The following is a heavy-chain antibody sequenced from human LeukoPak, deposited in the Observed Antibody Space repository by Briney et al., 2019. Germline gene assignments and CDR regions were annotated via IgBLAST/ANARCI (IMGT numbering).Heavy chain of an antibody. CDR2: INHSGST. J-gene: IGHJ3*02. CDR3: ARGHGSRGTTGTLDAFDI. V-gene: IGHV4-34*01. CDR1: GGSFSGYY. D-gene: IGHD1-1*01. Sequence: SETLSLTCAVYGGSFSGYYWSWIRQPPGRGLEWIGEINHSGSTNYNPSLKSRVTISVDTSKNQFSLKLSSVTAADTAVYYCARGHGSRGTTGTLDAFDIWGQGTMVTVSS.